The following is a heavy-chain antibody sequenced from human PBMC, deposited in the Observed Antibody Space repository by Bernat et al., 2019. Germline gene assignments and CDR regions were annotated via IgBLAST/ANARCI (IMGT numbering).Heavy chain of an antibody. J-gene: IGHJ6*02. CDR2: IYYSGST. CDR3: ARDRSSTSIVVVPAAMPGDYYGMDV. D-gene: IGHD2-2*01. Sequence: QVQLQESGPGLVKPSQTLSLTCTVSGGSISSVGYYWSWIRQHPGKGLEWIGYIYYSGSTYYNPSLKSRVTISVDTSKNQFSLKLSSVTAADTAVYYCARDRSSTSIVVVPAAMPGDYYGMDVWGQGTTVTVSS. CDR1: GGSISSVGYY. V-gene: IGHV4-31*03.